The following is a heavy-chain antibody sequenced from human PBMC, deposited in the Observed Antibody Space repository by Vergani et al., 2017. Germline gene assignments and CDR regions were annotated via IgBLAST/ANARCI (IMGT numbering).Heavy chain of an antibody. V-gene: IGHV3-21*04. CDR2: ISSSSSYK. J-gene: IGHJ6*02. D-gene: IGHD1-20*01. Sequence: EVQLVESGGGLVKPGGSLRLSCAASGFTFSSYSMNWVRQAPGKGLEWVSSISSSSSYKDYADSVKGRFTISRDNSKNLLYLQMNSLAAEDTAVYYCAKGKWYNWTEAYGMDVWGQGTTVTVSS. CDR3: AKGKWYNWTEAYGMDV. CDR1: GFTFSSYS.